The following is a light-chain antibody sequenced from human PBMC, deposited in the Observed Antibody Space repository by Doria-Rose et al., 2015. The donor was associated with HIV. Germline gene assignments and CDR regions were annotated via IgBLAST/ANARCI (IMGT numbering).Light chain of an antibody. V-gene: IGKV3-20*01. CDR1: QSFSSTY. CDR2: DGS. Sequence: EIVLTQSPGTQSLSPGERATISCRASQSFSSTYLAWYQQKPGQAPSLLIYDGSTRATGIPDRFSASGSGTDFTLTINRLEPEDFALYYCHQYGTSWTFGQGTKVEI. J-gene: IGKJ1*01. CDR3: HQYGTSWT.